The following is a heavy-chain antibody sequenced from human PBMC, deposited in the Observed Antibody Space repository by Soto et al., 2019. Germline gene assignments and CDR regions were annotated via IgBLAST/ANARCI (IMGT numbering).Heavy chain of an antibody. CDR3: ASYFPSKGYSHSEYYYYYYGMDV. D-gene: IGHD4-4*01. Sequence: SVKVSCKASGGTFSSYAISWVRQAPGQGLEWMGGIIPIFGTANYAQRFQGRVTITADESTSTAYMELSSLRSEDTAVYYCASYFPSKGYSHSEYYYYYYGMDVWGQGTTVTVSS. CDR2: IIPIFGTA. V-gene: IGHV1-69*13. J-gene: IGHJ6*02. CDR1: GGTFSSYA.